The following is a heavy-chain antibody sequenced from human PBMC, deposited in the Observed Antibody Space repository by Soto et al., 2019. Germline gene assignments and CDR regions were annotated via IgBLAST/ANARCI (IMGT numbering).Heavy chain of an antibody. Sequence: QVQLQESGPGLVKPSQTLSLTSNVSGGSISSGGYYWSWIRQHPVKGLEWIGYISYSGSTYYNPSRKSRVTIAADTSKNQFSLKLCSVTVADTAVYYCARDAREEDCCFDPWGQGNLVTVSS. CDR1: GGSISSGGYY. CDR3: ARDAREEDCCFDP. J-gene: IGHJ5*02. V-gene: IGHV4-31*03. D-gene: IGHD1-26*01. CDR2: ISYSGST.